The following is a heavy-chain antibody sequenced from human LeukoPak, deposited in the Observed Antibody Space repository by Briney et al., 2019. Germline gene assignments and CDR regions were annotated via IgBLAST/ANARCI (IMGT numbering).Heavy chain of an antibody. V-gene: IGHV3-21*01. J-gene: IGHJ4*02. CDR3: ARDSDYDFWSGHTAFCNFDY. Sequence: PGGSLRLSCAASGFTFSSYSMNWVRQAPGKGLEWVSSISSSSSYIYYADSVKGRFTISRDNAKNSLYLQMNSLRAEDTAVYYCARDSDYDFWSGHTAFCNFDYWGQGTLVTVSS. CDR1: GFTFSSYS. CDR2: ISSSSSYI. D-gene: IGHD3-3*01.